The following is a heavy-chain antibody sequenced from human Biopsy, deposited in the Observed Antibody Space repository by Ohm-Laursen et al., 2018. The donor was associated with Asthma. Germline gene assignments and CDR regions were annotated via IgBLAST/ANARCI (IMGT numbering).Heavy chain of an antibody. V-gene: IGHV4-39*01. CDR3: VRGSSSWHHGPFHYYYGLDV. D-gene: IGHD6-13*01. Sequence: GTLSLTCSLSSGSGGYMRSGNYYWGWIRQPPGKGLEWIGSIYYSGTTYYNLSIERRVTVYADTAKNQFSLKVTSVTAADTAVYYCVRGSSSWHHGPFHYYYGLDVWGQGTTATVSS. J-gene: IGHJ6*02. CDR2: IYYSGTT. CDR1: SGSGGYMRSGNYY.